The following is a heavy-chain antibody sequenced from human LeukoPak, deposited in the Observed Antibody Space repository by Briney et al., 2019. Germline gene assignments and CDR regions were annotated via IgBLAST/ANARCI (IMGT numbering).Heavy chain of an antibody. V-gene: IGHV3-23*01. CDR2: ISGNGGST. D-gene: IGHD5-18*01. CDR1: GFTFSNYA. Sequence: GGSLRLSCAASGFTFSNYAMGWVRQAPGKGLEWVSDISGNGGSTYYADSVKGRFTISRDNSKNTMYLQMDSLRAEDTAVYYCAKLRGYSYGYVPFDYWGQGTLVTVSS. J-gene: IGHJ4*02. CDR3: AKLRGYSYGYVPFDY.